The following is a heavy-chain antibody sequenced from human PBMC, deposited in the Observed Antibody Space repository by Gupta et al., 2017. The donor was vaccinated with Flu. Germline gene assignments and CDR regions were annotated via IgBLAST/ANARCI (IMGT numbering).Heavy chain of an antibody. V-gene: IGHV4-39*02. CDR3: ARESNSNLNYVYSGMEV. J-gene: IGHJ6*02. CDR2: VFHSGMT. D-gene: IGHD4/OR15-4a*01. Sequence: PGLVTPSETLSLTCTVSGGSINNDYYYWAWIRQSPGEGLEWIGSVFHSGMTYYTPSLRSRLTMSVDVSKNQFSLKLSSVTAADTAVYYCARESNSNLNYVYSGMEVWGQGAT. CDR1: GGSINNDYYY.